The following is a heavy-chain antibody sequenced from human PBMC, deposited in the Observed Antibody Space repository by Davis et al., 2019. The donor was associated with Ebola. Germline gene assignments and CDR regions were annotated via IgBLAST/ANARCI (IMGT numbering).Heavy chain of an antibody. V-gene: IGHV3-30*04. D-gene: IGHD3-10*02. CDR1: GFTFSSYA. CDR3: ARVVLYSVHY. J-gene: IGHJ4*02. CDR2: ISYDGSNK. Sequence: GESLKISCAASGFTFSSYAMHWVRQAPGKGLEWVAVISYDGSNKYYADSVKGRFTISRDNSKNTLYLQMNSLRAEDTAVYYCARVVLYSVHYWGQGTLVTVSS.